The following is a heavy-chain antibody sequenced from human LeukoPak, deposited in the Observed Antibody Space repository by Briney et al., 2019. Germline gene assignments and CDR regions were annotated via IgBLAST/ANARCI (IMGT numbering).Heavy chain of an antibody. CDR2: ISNAGGGT. D-gene: IGHD3-22*01. Sequence: AGGSLRLSCAASGFIFNNYGLVWVRQAPGKGLEWVSAISNAGGGTTYADFVKGRFSVSRDNSKNTLFLQMNSLRAEDTALYYCAKGSSGYFFDLWGQGTLLTVSS. V-gene: IGHV3-23*01. CDR3: AKGSSGYFFDL. J-gene: IGHJ4*02. CDR1: GFIFNNYG.